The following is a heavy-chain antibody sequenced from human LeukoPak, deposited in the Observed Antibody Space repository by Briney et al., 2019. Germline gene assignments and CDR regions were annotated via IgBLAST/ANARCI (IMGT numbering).Heavy chain of an antibody. D-gene: IGHD2-8*01. CDR3: ARDGGRYYTNGVCLNWFDP. CDR2: INPNSGGT. J-gene: IGHJ5*02. CDR1: GYTFTGYY. Sequence: ASVKVSCKASGYTFTGYYMHWVRQAPGQGLEWMGLINPNSGGTNYAQKFQGRVTMTRDTSISTAYMELSRLRSDDTAVYYCARDGGRYYTNGVCLNWFDPWGQGTLVTVSS. V-gene: IGHV1-2*02.